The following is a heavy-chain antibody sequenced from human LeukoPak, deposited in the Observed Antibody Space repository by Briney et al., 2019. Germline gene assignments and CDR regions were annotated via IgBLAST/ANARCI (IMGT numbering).Heavy chain of an antibody. J-gene: IGHJ1*01. CDR1: GFTFSSYG. CDR2: IKSDGST. V-gene: IGHV3-74*01. CDR3: ARAPSEIGGYYPEYFRH. D-gene: IGHD3-22*01. Sequence: GGSLRLSCAASGFTFSSYGMHWVRQAPGRGLVGVSRIKSDGSTNYADSVKGRFTISRDNAKNTVSLQMNSLRAEDTGVYYCARAPSEIGGYYPEYFRHWGQGTLVTVSS.